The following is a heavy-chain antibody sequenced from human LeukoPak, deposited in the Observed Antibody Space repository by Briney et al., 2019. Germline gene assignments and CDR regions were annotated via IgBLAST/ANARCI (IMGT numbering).Heavy chain of an antibody. V-gene: IGHV4-61*02. Sequence: SQTLSLTCTVSGGSISSGSYYWSWIRQPAGKGLEWIGRIYTSGSTNYNPSLKSRVTISVDTSKNQFSLKLSSVTAADTAVYYCARDWRIGSSWWIDYWGQGTLVTVSS. CDR1: GGSISSGSYY. J-gene: IGHJ4*02. D-gene: IGHD6-13*01. CDR3: ARDWRIGSSWWIDY. CDR2: IYTSGST.